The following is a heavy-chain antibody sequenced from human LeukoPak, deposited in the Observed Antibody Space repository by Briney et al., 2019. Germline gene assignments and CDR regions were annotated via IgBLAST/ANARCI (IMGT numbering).Heavy chain of an antibody. D-gene: IGHD1-14*01. Sequence: GESLKISCKGPGVGYTFSSYWIAWVRQMPGKGLEWMGVIYPGDSDTRYSPSFQGQVTISADKSIRTAFLQWSSLKASDTAMYYCARVRSTTWQDAMDVWGQGTTVTVSS. CDR1: GVGYTFSSYW. CDR3: ARVRSTTWQDAMDV. CDR2: IYPGDSDT. J-gene: IGHJ6*02. V-gene: IGHV5-51*01.